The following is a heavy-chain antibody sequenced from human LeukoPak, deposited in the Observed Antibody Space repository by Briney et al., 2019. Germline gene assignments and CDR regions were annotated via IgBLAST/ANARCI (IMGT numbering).Heavy chain of an antibody. V-gene: IGHV4-61*02. CDR2: IYTSGST. CDR1: GGSISSGSYY. J-gene: IGHJ4*02. Sequence: SETLSLTCTVSGGSISSGSYYWSWIRQPAGKGLEWIGCIYTSGSTNYNPSLKSRVTISLDTSKNQFSLKLSSVTAADTAVYYCASTYYYDTSGFHFDYWGQGTLVTVSS. CDR3: ASTYYYDTSGFHFDY. D-gene: IGHD3-22*01.